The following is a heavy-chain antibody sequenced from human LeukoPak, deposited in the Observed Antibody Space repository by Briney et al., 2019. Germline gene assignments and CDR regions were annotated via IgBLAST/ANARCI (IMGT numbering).Heavy chain of an antibody. V-gene: IGHV4-61*02. D-gene: IGHD3-10*01. CDR1: GGSISSGSYY. CDR2: IYTSGST. Sequence: SQTLSLTCTVSGGSISSGSYYWSWIRQPAGKGLEWIGRIYTSGSTNYNPSLKSRVTISVDTSKNQFSLKLSSVTAADTAVYFCARGITTMVRGGIMGFNYWGQGTLVTVSS. J-gene: IGHJ4*02. CDR3: ARGITTMVRGGIMGFNY.